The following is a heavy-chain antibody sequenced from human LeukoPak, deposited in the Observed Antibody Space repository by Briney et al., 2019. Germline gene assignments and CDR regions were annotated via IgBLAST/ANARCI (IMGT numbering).Heavy chain of an antibody. D-gene: IGHD1-26*01. CDR3: ARPVGAIDY. CDR2: IYSGGST. CDR1: WFTVSSNY. V-gene: IGHV3-53*01. J-gene: IGHJ4*02. Sequence: PGGSLRLSCAASWFTVSSNYMSWVRQAPGKGLEWVSVIYSGGSTYYADSVKGRFTISRDNSKNTLYLQMNSLRAEDTAVYYCARPVGAIDYWGQGTLVTVSS.